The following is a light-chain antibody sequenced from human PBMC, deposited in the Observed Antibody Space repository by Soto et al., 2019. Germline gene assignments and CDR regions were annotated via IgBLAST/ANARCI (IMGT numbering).Light chain of an antibody. J-gene: IGKJ3*01. CDR3: QQYGSSLV. Sequence: EIVLTQSPGTLSLSPGERATLSCRANQSVSSSYLAWYQQKPGQAPRLLIYGASSRATGIPDRFSGSGSGTDFTLTISRLEPEDFAVYYCQQYGSSLVFGPGTKVDIK. CDR2: GAS. V-gene: IGKV3-20*01. CDR1: QSVSSSY.